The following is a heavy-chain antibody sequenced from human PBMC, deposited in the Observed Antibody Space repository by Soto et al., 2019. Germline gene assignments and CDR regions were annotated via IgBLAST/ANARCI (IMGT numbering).Heavy chain of an antibody. J-gene: IGHJ6*02. D-gene: IGHD3-22*01. V-gene: IGHV1-69*13. Sequence: SVKVSCKASGGTFSSYAISWVRQAPGQGLEWMGGIIPIFGTANYAQKFQGRDTITADESTSTAYMELSSLRSDDTAVYYCARGSSGYYFHYYYGMDVWGQGTTVTVSS. CDR3: ARGSSGYYFHYYYGMDV. CDR2: IIPIFGTA. CDR1: GGTFSSYA.